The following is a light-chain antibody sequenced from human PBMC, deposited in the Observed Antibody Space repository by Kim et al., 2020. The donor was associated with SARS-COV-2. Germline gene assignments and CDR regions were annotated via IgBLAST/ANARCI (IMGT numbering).Light chain of an antibody. Sequence: GQMVTISCTRSTSEMGAGYGVRGYQQLPETAPKLLIYGNSNRPSGVPDRFSGSKSGTSASLAITGLQAEDEADYYCQSYDSSLRGVFGGGTQLTVL. V-gene: IGLV1-40*01. J-gene: IGLJ3*02. CDR3: QSYDSSLRGV. CDR1: TSEMGAGYG. CDR2: GNS.